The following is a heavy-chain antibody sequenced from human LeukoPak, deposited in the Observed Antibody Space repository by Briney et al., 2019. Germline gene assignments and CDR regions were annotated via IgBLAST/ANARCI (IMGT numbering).Heavy chain of an antibody. Sequence: GGSLRLSCAASGFTFSSYWMSWVRQAPGKGLEWVANIKQDGSEKYYVDSVKGRFTISRDNAKNSLYLQMNSLRAEDTAVYYCASGVDYDYVWEPPGDYWGQGTLVTVSS. CDR2: IKQDGSEK. J-gene: IGHJ4*02. V-gene: IGHV3-7*01. CDR1: GFTFSSYW. CDR3: ASGVDYDYVWEPPGDY. D-gene: IGHD3-16*01.